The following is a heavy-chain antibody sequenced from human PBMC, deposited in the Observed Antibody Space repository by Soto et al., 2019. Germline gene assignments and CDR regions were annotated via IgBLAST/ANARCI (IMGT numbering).Heavy chain of an antibody. CDR1: GGTFSSYA. V-gene: IGHV1-69*06. CDR2: TIPIFGTA. J-gene: IGHJ5*02. CDR3: ARVTPSLTLNSWFDP. D-gene: IGHD7-27*01. Sequence: SVKVSCKASGGTFSSYAISWVRQAPGQGLEWMGGTIPIFGTANYAQKFQGRVTITADKSTSTAYMELSSLRSEDTAVYYCARVTPSLTLNSWFDPWGQGTLVTVSS.